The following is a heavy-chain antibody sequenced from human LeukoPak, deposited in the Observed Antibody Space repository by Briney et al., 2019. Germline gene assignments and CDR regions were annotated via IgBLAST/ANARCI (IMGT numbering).Heavy chain of an antibody. V-gene: IGHV3-7*01. J-gene: IGHJ4*02. CDR3: ARHIPGGNNFFDS. D-gene: IGHD3-16*01. CDR1: GFTFNGHW. CDR2: IDEDGNKK. Sequence: GGSLRLSCAASGFTFNGHWMTWVRQAPGKGLEWVANIDEDGNKKYYVDSVEGRFSISRDNAKNPLYLQMNGLRAEDTAMYFCARHIPGGNNFFDSWGQGSLVTVSS.